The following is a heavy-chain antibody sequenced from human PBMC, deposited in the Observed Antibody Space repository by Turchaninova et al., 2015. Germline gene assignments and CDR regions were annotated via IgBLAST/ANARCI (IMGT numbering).Heavy chain of an antibody. J-gene: IGHJ4*02. Sequence: QVQLPQWGAGLLTPSGTCALTCAVDGGSFMVYCGSWNRQPPGKGLEGIGEINHSGSTNYNPSLKSRVTRSVDTSKNQFSLKLTSVTAADTAVYYCARDNDLGELSPLNYWGQGTLVTVSS. CDR2: INHSGST. CDR1: GGSFMVYC. D-gene: IGHD3-16*02. CDR3: ARDNDLGELSPLNY. V-gene: IGHV4-34*01.